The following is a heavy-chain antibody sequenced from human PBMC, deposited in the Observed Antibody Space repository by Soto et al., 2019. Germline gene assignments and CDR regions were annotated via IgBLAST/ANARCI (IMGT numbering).Heavy chain of an antibody. CDR1: GLDLNNYG. Sequence: WGTLRLSCTVSGLDLNNYGINWVRKAPGKGLEWVSPISKSDYTYYSDSVKDRFTISRDNAKHSVSLQMNNLSVEETAVYYSARGDSIIIPGWSDCWGQGTRGTVAS. CDR3: ARGDSIIIPGWSDC. V-gene: IGHV3-21*01. CDR2: ISKSDYT. D-gene: IGHD3-22*01. J-gene: IGHJ4*02.